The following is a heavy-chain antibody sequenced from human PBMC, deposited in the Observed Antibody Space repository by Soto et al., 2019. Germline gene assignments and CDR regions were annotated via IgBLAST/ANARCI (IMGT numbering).Heavy chain of an antibody. V-gene: IGHV4-39*01. CDR1: GGSISSSSYY. CDR3: VPSNWFDP. CDR2: IYYSGST. Sequence: QLQLQESGPGLVKPSETLSLTCTVSGGSISSSSYYWGWIRQPPGKGLEWIGSIYYSGSTYYNPSLXXXVXXPVDTSKNQFSLKLSSVTAADTAVYSCVPSNWFDPWGQGTLVTVSS. J-gene: IGHJ5*02.